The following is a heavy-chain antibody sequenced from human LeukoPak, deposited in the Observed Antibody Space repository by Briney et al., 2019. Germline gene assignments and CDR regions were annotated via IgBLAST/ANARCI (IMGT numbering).Heavy chain of an antibody. D-gene: IGHD6-19*01. CDR1: GFSFKSYA. J-gene: IGHJ4*02. V-gene: IGHV3-23*01. CDR3: AKVSLAGYNSGAHFDL. CDR2: IRGRGDIT. Sequence: GGSLRLSCAASGFSFKSYAMSWVRQAPGMGLEWVSSIRGRGDITYFADSMKGRFTISRDNSKSTLYLQLNSLRADDTAVYFCAKVSLAGYNSGAHFDLWGQGTLVTVSS.